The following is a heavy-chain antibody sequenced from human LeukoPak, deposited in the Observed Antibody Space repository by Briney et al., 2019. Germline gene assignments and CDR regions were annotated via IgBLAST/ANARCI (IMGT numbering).Heavy chain of an antibody. J-gene: IGHJ4*02. CDR3: ARGGYYDSGRYYFDS. D-gene: IGHD3-3*01. CDR2: IKSDGSNT. Sequence: GGSLRLSCAASGFTFSSYWMHWVRQAPGKGLVWVSRIKSDGSNTNNADSVKGRFTISRDNAKNTLHLQMDSLRAEDTAVYYCARGGYYDSGRYYFDSWGQGTLVTVSS. CDR1: GFTFSSYW. V-gene: IGHV3-74*01.